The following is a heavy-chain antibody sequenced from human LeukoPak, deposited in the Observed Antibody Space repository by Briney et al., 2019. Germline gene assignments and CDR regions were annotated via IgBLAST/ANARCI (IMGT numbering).Heavy chain of an antibody. Sequence: ASVKVSCKASGYTFTSYDINWVRQATGQGLEWMGWMNPNSGNTGYAQKFQGKVTMTRDTSISTAYMELSRLRSDDTAVYYCARAYSGYLNQLWGYWGQGTLVTVSS. V-gene: IGHV1-8*01. CDR2: MNPNSGNT. J-gene: IGHJ4*02. D-gene: IGHD5-12*01. CDR1: GYTFTSYD. CDR3: ARAYSGYLNQLWGY.